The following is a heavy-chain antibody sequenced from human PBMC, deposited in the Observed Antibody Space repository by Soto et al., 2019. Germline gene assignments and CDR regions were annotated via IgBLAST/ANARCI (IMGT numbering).Heavy chain of an antibody. CDR2: ISGYSGNT. J-gene: IGHJ4*02. D-gene: IGHD1-26*01. CDR1: GYTFTSYG. V-gene: IGHV1-18*04. Sequence: QVQLVQSGAEVKKPGASVKVSCKTSGYTFTSYGISWVRQAPGQGLEWMGWISGYSGNTNYAQMLQSRVTMTTDTSTSTAYMELRSLRSDDTAVYYCARVPRGTWYAHLLYWGQGTLVTVSS. CDR3: ARVPRGTWYAHLLY.